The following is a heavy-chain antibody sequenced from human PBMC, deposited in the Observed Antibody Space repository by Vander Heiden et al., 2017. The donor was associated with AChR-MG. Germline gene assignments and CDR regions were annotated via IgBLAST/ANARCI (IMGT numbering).Heavy chain of an antibody. Sequence: QVQLVESGGGVVQPGKSLRLSCIPSGFAFSRFAVHWVRQAPGKGLEWVAVISDDGSSKYYADSVKGRCTISRDNSKKAVDLQMNSLRAEDSAVYYCARDRLTATTSFDYWGQGTLVTVSS. D-gene: IGHD4-17*01. CDR3: ARDRLTATTSFDY. J-gene: IGHJ4*02. CDR2: ISDDGSSK. V-gene: IGHV3-30-3*01. CDR1: GFAFSRFA.